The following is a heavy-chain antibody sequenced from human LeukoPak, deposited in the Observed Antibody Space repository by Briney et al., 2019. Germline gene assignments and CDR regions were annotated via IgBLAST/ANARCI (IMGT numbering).Heavy chain of an antibody. CDR1: GFTFDDHG. J-gene: IGHJ3*02. Sequence: GGSLRLSCAASGFTFDDHGMSWVRQAPGKGLEWVSGINWNGGRTGYADSMKGRFTISRDNAKNSLYLQMNSLRAEDMALYYCAKGDSTRTNAFDIWGQGTMVTVSS. CDR3: AKGDSTRTNAFDI. CDR2: INWNGGRT. V-gene: IGHV3-20*04. D-gene: IGHD2-21*02.